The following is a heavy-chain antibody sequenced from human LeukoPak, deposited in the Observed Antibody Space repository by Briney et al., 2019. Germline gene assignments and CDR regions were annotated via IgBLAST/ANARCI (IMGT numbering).Heavy chain of an antibody. CDR2: IYHSGST. CDR1: GGSFSGYY. CDR3: ARESWCSSICRDENFDY. J-gene: IGHJ4*02. Sequence: SETLSLTCAVYGGSFSGYYWSWIRQPPGKGLEWIGEIYHSGSTNYNPSLKSRVTISVDKSKNQFSLKLSSVTAADTAVYYCARESWCSSICRDENFDYWGQGTLVTVSS. D-gene: IGHD6-13*01. V-gene: IGHV4-34*01.